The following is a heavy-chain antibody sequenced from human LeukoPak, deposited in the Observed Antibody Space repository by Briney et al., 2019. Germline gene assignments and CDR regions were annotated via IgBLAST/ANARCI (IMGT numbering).Heavy chain of an antibody. CDR1: GFTFSSYA. CDR2: ISSSGGST. J-gene: IGHJ4*02. V-gene: IGHV3-23*01. Sequence: GGSLRLSCAASGFTFSSYAMSWVRQAPGKGLEWVSAISSSGGSTYYADSVKGRFTISRDNSKNTLYLQMNSLRAEDTAVYYCAKGSGSSITNYFDYWGQGTLVTVSS. CDR3: AKGSGSSITNYFDY. D-gene: IGHD1-26*01.